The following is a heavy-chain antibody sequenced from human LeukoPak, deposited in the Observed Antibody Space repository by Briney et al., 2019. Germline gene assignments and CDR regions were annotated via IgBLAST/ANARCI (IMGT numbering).Heavy chain of an antibody. CDR2: ITFSGRGT. V-gene: IGHV3-23*01. Sequence: GGSLRLSCAASGFKFSSYAMSWVRQSPGKGLEWVSSITFSGRGTYYADSVKGRFTISRDNSKNTLFLQMNSLRAEDTAIYYCAGGDTAWYYFEYWGQGTLVTVSS. CDR3: AGGDTAWYYFEY. J-gene: IGHJ4*02. D-gene: IGHD2-21*02. CDR1: GFKFSSYA.